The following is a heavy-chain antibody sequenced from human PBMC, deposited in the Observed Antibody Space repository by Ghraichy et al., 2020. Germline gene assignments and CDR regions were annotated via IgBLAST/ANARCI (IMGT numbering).Heavy chain of an antibody. CDR1: GFTFSSYG. J-gene: IGHJ3*02. CDR2: IWYDGSNK. Sequence: GGSLRLSCAASGFTFSSYGMHWVRQAPGKGLEWVAVIWYDGSNKYYADSVKGRFTISRDNSKNTLYLQMNSLRAEDTAVYYCARDLSGVRYSSSSSAFDIWGQGTMVTVSS. D-gene: IGHD6-6*01. CDR3: ARDLSGVRYSSSSSAFDI. V-gene: IGHV3-33*01.